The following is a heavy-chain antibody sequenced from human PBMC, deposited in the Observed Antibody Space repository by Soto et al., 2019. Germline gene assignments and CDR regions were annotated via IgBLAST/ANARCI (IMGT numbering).Heavy chain of an antibody. J-gene: IGHJ4*02. Sequence: QITLKESGPTLVKPTQTLTLTCTFSGFSLSASGVGVAWFRQPPGQALEWLALIYWDDDKRYNPSLKSRLTLARDTSTDHVVLTLTDMDPVDSATYCCAHRPPLAYYFDYWGQGILVTVSS. CDR1: GFSLSASGVG. CDR2: IYWDDDK. V-gene: IGHV2-5*02. CDR3: AHRPPLAYYFDY.